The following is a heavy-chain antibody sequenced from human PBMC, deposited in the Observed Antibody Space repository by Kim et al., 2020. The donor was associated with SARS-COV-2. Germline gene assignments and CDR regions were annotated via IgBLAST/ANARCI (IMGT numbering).Heavy chain of an antibody. J-gene: IGHJ4*02. V-gene: IGHV4-31*03. CDR2: IYYSGNT. CDR1: GGSISSDDYY. D-gene: IGHD3-10*01. Sequence: SETLSLTCTVSGGSISSDDYYWSWIRQHPGKGLEWIGYIYYSGNTYYNPSLKSRVTISTDTSKNQFSLKLSSVTAADTAVYYCARDADGVGGNFDYWGQGTLVTVSS. CDR3: ARDADGVGGNFDY.